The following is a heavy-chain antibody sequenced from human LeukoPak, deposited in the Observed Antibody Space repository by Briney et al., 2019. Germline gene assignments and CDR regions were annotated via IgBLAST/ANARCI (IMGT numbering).Heavy chain of an antibody. CDR2: IYYSGST. J-gene: IGHJ4*02. CDR1: GGSMSPYH. Sequence: SETLSLTCTVSGGSMSPYHWGWIRQPPGKGLEWTGYIYYSGSTNYNPSLKSRVTISVDTSKNQFSLKLSSVTAADTAVYYCARRGSVPAASPPIDYWGQGTLVTVSS. V-gene: IGHV4-59*12. CDR3: ARRGSVPAASPPIDY. D-gene: IGHD2-2*01.